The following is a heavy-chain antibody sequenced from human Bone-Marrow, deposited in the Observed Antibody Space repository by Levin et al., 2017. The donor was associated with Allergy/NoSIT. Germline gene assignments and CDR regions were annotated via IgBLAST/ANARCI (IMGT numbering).Heavy chain of an antibody. CDR2: INQDGSEK. Sequence: PGGSLRLSCAASGFTSSNYWMTWVRQAPGKGLEWVANINQDGSEKYYVDSVKGRFTISRDNAKNSVYLQMNSLRVDDTAVYYCVAARGWAGGYWGQGTLVTVSS. CDR3: VAARGWAGGY. D-gene: IGHD6-19*01. CDR1: GFTSSNYW. J-gene: IGHJ4*02. V-gene: IGHV3-7*01.